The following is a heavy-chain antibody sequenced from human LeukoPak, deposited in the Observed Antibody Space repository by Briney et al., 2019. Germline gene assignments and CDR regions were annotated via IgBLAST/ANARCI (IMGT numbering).Heavy chain of an antibody. CDR1: GFTFSSYG. J-gene: IGHJ5*02. Sequence: GGSLRLSCAASGFTFSSYGMHWVRQAPGKGLEWVAVIWYDGSNKYYADSVKGRFTISRDNSKNTLYLQMNSLRAEDTAVYYCARGLGLLPNWFDPWGQGTLVTVSX. CDR3: ARGLGLLPNWFDP. V-gene: IGHV3-33*01. D-gene: IGHD2-15*01. CDR2: IWYDGSNK.